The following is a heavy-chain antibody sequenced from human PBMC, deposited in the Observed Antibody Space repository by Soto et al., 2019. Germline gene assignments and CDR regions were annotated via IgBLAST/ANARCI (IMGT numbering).Heavy chain of an antibody. J-gene: IGHJ3*01. CDR1: GFTFSSYG. Sequence: QVQLVESGGGVVQPGRSLRLSCAASGFTFSSYGMHWVRQAPGKGLEWVAVIWYDGSNKYYADSVKGRFTISRDNSKHSLYPKMNSPRTEDTAVYYCASVTQTHAFDFWGQGTMVTVSS. V-gene: IGHV3-33*01. CDR2: IWYDGSNK. D-gene: IGHD3-16*01. CDR3: ASVTQTHAFDF.